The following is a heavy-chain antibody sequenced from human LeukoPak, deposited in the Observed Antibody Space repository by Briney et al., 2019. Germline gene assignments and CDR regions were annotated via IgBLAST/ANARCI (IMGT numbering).Heavy chain of an antibody. V-gene: IGHV5-51*01. CDR1: GYIFTSYW. CDR3: ARRDGYNSFDY. D-gene: IGHD5-24*01. J-gene: IGHJ4*02. Sequence: GESLKISCKGSGYIFTSYWIGWVRQMPGKGLECMGIIYPGDSDIRYSPSFQGQVTISADKSNSTAYLQWSSLKASDTAMYYCARRDGYNSFDYWGQGTLVTVSS. CDR2: IYPGDSDI.